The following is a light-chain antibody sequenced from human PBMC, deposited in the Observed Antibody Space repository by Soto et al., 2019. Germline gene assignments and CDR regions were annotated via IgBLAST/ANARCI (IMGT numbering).Light chain of an antibody. CDR2: AAA. J-gene: IGKJ1*01. CDR3: QQSYTAPQT. V-gene: IGKV1-39*01. CDR1: QRISSY. Sequence: DIQMTQSPSSLSASVGDRVTITCRTSQRISSYLNWYQQKPGEAPKLLMYAAAILHFGVPSRFSGSGSVTDFTLTISSLQPEDFATYYCQQSYTAPQTFGQGTQVEIK.